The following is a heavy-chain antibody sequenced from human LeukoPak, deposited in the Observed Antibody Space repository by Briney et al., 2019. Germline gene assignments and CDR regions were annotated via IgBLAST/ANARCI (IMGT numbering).Heavy chain of an antibody. V-gene: IGHV1-18*04. J-gene: IGHJ5*02. CDR3: ARGGYCSSTSCYGRFDP. CDR2: ISAYNGNT. CDR1: GYTFTSYG. Sequence: ASVKVSCKASGYTFTSYGISWVRQAPGQGLEWMGWISAYNGNTNYPQKLQGRVTMTTDTSTSTAYMELRSLRSDDTAVYYCARGGYCSSTSCYGRFDPWGQGTLVTVSS. D-gene: IGHD2-2*01.